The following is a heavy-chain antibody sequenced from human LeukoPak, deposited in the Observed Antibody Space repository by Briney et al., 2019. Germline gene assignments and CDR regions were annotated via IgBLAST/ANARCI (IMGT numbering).Heavy chain of an antibody. J-gene: IGHJ4*02. Sequence: SETLSLTCTVSGGSISSYYWSWIRQPPGKGLEWIGYIYDSGSTNYNPSLKSRVTISVDTSKNQFSLKLSSVTAADTAVYYCARDLGSPDHDYWGQGTLVTVSS. CDR1: GGSISSYY. CDR2: IYDSGST. D-gene: IGHD1-14*01. V-gene: IGHV4-59*12. CDR3: ARDLGSPDHDY.